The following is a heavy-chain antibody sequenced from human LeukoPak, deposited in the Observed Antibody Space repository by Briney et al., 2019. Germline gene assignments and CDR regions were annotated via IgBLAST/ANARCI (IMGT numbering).Heavy chain of an antibody. V-gene: IGHV1-8*01. Sequence: ASVKVSCKASGYTFTSHDINWVRQAAGPGLEWMGWMNPNSGNAGYAQKFQGRVTMTRDTSINTAYMELYSLTSEDTAVYYCARDNSARGANWFDPWGQGTLVTVS. CDR2: MNPNSGNA. CDR3: ARDNSARGANWFDP. D-gene: IGHD6-25*01. CDR1: GYTFTSHD. J-gene: IGHJ5*02.